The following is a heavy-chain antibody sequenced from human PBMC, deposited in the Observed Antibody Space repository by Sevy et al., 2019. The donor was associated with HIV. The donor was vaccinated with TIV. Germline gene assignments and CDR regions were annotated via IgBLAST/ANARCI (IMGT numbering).Heavy chain of an antibody. CDR3: AKDSRVYSISHLDY. D-gene: IGHD2-2*01. V-gene: IGHV3-11*05. CDR2: ISSGSSYT. Sequence: GGSLRLSCAASGFTFSDYYMSWIRQAPGKGLEWVSYISSGSSYTNYADSVKGRFTISRDNARNSLYLQMNSLRAEDTAVYYCAKDSRVYSISHLDYWGQGIRVTVSS. CDR1: GFTFSDYY. J-gene: IGHJ4*02.